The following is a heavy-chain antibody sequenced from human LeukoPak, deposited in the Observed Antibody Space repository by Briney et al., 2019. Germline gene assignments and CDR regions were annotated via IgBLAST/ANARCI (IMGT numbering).Heavy chain of an antibody. J-gene: IGHJ4*02. V-gene: IGHV1-2*02. CDR2: INPNSGGT. Sequence: GASVKVSCKASGYTFTGYYMHWVRQAPGQGLEWMGWINPNSGGTNYAQKFQGRVTMTRDTSISTAYMELSRLRSDDTAAYYCAREKTTRGSYFDYWGQGTLVTVSS. CDR1: GYTFTGYY. CDR3: AREKTTRGSYFDY. D-gene: IGHD1-1*01.